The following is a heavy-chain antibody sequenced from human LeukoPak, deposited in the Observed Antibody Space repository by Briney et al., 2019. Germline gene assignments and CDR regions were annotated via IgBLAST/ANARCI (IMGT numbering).Heavy chain of an antibody. Sequence: PSETLSLTCTVSGGSISSSSYYWGWIRQPPGKGLEWIGSIYYSGSTYYNPSLKSRVTISVDTSKNQFSLKLSSVTAADTAVYYCARHTQRIAAADYWGQGTLVTVSS. CDR3: ARHTQRIAAADY. CDR1: GGSISSSSYY. D-gene: IGHD6-13*01. CDR2: IYYSGST. J-gene: IGHJ4*02. V-gene: IGHV4-39*01.